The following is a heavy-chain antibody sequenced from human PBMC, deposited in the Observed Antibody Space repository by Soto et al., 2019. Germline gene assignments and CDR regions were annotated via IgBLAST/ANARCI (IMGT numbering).Heavy chain of an antibody. CDR2: ISSSSSYI. D-gene: IGHD3-16*01. CDR1: GFTFSSYS. CDR3: ARDLFGAARPIDY. J-gene: IGHJ4*02. Sequence: GGSMRLSCAASGFTFSSYSMNWVRQAPGKGLEWVSSISSSSSYIYYADSVKGRFTISRDNAKNSLYLQMNSLRAEDTAVNYCARDLFGAARPIDYWGQGTLVTVSS. V-gene: IGHV3-21*01.